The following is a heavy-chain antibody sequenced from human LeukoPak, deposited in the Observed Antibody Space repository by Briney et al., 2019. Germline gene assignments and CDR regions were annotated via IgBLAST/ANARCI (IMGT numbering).Heavy chain of an antibody. D-gene: IGHD3-16*02. CDR2: IKSKTDGGTT. CDR1: GFTFSNAW. Sequence: GGSLRLSCAASGFTFSNAWMSWVRQAPGKGLEWVGRIKSKTDGGTTDYAAPVKGRFTISRDDSKNTLYLQMNSLETEDTAVYYCTAPGGVIVGMGNFDYWGQGTLVTVSS. J-gene: IGHJ4*02. V-gene: IGHV3-15*01. CDR3: TAPGGVIVGMGNFDY.